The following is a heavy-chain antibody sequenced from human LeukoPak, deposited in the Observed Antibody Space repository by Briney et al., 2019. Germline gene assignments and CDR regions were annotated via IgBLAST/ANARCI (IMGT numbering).Heavy chain of an antibody. Sequence: PGGSLRLSCAASGFTLSSYAMSWVRQAPGKGLQWVSGISSSGGSTYYVDSVKGRSTISTDNSKNTLYLQMNSLRAEDTAVYYCARSLSSRFSGPRRPYYFDSWGQGTLVTVSS. D-gene: IGHD3-16*02. V-gene: IGHV3-23*01. CDR1: GFTLSSYA. CDR2: ISSSGGST. J-gene: IGHJ4*02. CDR3: ARSLSSRFSGPRRPYYFDS.